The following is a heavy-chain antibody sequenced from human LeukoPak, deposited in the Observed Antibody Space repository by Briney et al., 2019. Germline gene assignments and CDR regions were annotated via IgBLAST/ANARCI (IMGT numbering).Heavy chain of an antibody. CDR3: ASRIGWYRYDY. J-gene: IGHJ4*02. V-gene: IGHV4-4*02. CDR2: IHHSGNT. D-gene: IGHD6-19*01. CDR1: GASISTNYW. Sequence: PSETLSLTCSVSGASISTNYWWGWVRQPPGKGLEWIGEIHHSGNTNYHPSFKSRLAISVDKSKTQFSLKLTSVTAADTAVYFCASRIGWYRYDYWGQGTLVTVSS.